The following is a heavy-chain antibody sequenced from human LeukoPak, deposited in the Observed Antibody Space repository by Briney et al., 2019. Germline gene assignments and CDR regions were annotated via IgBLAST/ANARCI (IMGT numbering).Heavy chain of an antibody. D-gene: IGHD4-17*01. CDR3: AKDIIPDYGDQGGFDY. V-gene: IGHV3-21*04. CDR2: ISSSSSYI. Sequence: GGSLRLSCAASGFTFSSYSMNWVRQAPGKGLEWVSSISSSSSYIYYADSVKGRFTISRDNAKNSLYLQMNSLRAEDTALYYCAKDIIPDYGDQGGFDYWGQGTLVTVSS. J-gene: IGHJ4*02. CDR1: GFTFSSYS.